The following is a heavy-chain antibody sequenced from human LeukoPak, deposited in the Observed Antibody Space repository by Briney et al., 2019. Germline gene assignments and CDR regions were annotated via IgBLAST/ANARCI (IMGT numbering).Heavy chain of an antibody. D-gene: IGHD5-18*01. Sequence: GRSLRLYCAASGFTFSSYAMHWVRQAPGKGLEWVAVISYDGSNKYYADSVKGRFTISRDNSKNTLYLQMNSLRAEDTAVYYCARASDGTEDYWGQGTLVTVSS. CDR2: ISYDGSNK. J-gene: IGHJ4*02. CDR3: ARASDGTEDY. V-gene: IGHV3-30*04. CDR1: GFTFSSYA.